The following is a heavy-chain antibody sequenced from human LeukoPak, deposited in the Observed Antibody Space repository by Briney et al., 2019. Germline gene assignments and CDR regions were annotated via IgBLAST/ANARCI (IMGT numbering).Heavy chain of an antibody. D-gene: IGHD6-19*01. V-gene: IGHV3-74*01. CDR2: INSDGSST. Sequence: GGSLRLSCAASGFTFSSYWMHWVRQAPGKGLVWVSRINSDGSSTSYADSVRGRFTISRDNAKNTLYLQMNSLRAEDTAVYYCARARIAVAGRFAVAYYFDYWGQGTLVTVSS. CDR1: GFTFSSYW. CDR3: ARARIAVAGRFAVAYYFDY. J-gene: IGHJ4*02.